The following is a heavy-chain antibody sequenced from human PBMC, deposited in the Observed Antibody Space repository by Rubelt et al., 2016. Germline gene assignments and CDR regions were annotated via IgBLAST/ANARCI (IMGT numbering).Heavy chain of an antibody. J-gene: IGHJ5*02. Sequence: QVHLHESGPGLVKPSETLSLTCAVSGGSISSSSYYWGWIRQPPGKGLEWIGSIYYSGSTYYNPSLKRRVTISVATAKNQFAVKLGSVTAADTAVYYCARVLIAAAGYGGWFDPWGQGTLVTVSS. CDR1: GGSISSSSYY. CDR3: ARVLIAAAGYGGWFDP. CDR2: IYYSGST. V-gene: IGHV4-39*07. D-gene: IGHD6-13*01.